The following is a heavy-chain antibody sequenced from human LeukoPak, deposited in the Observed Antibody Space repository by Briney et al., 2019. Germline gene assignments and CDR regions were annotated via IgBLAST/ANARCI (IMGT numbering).Heavy chain of an antibody. CDR3: ARGQKNAIFGVATID. V-gene: IGHV1-46*01. CDR2: INPSGGST. CDR1: GYTFTSYY. D-gene: IGHD3-3*01. Sequence: GASVKVSCKAPGYTFTSYYMHWVRQAPGQGLEWMGLINPSGGSTSYAQKFQGRVTMTRDTSTSTVYMELSSLRSEDTAVYYCARGQKNAIFGVATIDWGQGTLVTVSS. J-gene: IGHJ4*02.